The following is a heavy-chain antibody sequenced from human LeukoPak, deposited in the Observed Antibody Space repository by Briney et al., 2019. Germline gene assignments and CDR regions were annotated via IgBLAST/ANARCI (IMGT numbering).Heavy chain of an antibody. CDR2: FDPEDGET. Sequence: ASVKVSCKASGGTFSSYAISWVRQAPGKGLEWMGGFDPEDGETIYAQKFQGRVTMTEDTSTDTAYMELSSLRSEDTAVYYCRSTSYYYFDYWGQGTLVTVSS. CDR3: RSTSYYYFDY. J-gene: IGHJ4*02. CDR1: GGTFSSYA. D-gene: IGHD1-26*01. V-gene: IGHV1-24*01.